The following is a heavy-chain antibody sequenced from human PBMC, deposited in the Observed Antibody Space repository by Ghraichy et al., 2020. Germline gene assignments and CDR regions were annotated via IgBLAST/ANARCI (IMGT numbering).Heavy chain of an antibody. D-gene: IGHD6-13*01. CDR3: ARGELRSSSCPDC. J-gene: IGHJ4*02. CDR2: IDDDGSRT. V-gene: IGHV3-74*01. Sequence: GGSLRLSCAASGFTFSSYCMHWVRQAPGKGLEWVAVIDDDGSRTIYADSVKGRFTISRDNSKNTLDLQMNSLRAEDTAVYYCARGELRSSSCPDCWGQGTLVTVSS. CDR1: GFTFSSYC.